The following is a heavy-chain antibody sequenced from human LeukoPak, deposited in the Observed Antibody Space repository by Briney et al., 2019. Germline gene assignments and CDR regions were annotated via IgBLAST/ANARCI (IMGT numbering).Heavy chain of an antibody. CDR2: ISSDSNYV. V-gene: IGHV3-21*01. Sequence: GGSLRLSCAASGFTFSAYSMNWVRQAPGKGLEWVSAISSDSNYVYYADSLKGRFIISRDNAKNSLYLQMNSLRAEDTAVYYCARDYARDFDSWGQGTLVTVSS. D-gene: IGHD2-2*01. CDR3: ARDYARDFDS. J-gene: IGHJ4*02. CDR1: GFTFSAYS.